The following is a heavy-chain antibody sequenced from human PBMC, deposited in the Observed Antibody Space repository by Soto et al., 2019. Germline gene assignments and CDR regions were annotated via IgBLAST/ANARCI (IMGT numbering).Heavy chain of an antibody. CDR2: IYYSGST. D-gene: IGHD2-15*01. CDR1: GGSISSSSYY. V-gene: IGHV4-39*01. Sequence: SETLSLTCTVSGGSISSSSYYWGWIRQPPGKGLEWIGSIYYSGSTYYNPSLKSRVTISVDTSKNQFSLKLSSVTAADTAVYYCARHIAYCSGGSCYPHWFDPWGQGTLVTVSS. J-gene: IGHJ5*02. CDR3: ARHIAYCSGGSCYPHWFDP.